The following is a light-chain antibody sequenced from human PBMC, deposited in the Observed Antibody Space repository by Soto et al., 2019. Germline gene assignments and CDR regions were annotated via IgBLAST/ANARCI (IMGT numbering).Light chain of an antibody. J-gene: IGKJ1*01. CDR1: QGVSRK. CDR3: LQHNSYPRT. V-gene: IGKV3-15*01. Sequence: DIVMTQSPATLSVAPGERVTFSCRASQGVSRKLAWYQHKPGQAPRLLISGASTGATGIPARFSGSGSGTEFTLTISSLQPEDSATYFCLQHNSYPRTFGQGTKVDIK. CDR2: GAS.